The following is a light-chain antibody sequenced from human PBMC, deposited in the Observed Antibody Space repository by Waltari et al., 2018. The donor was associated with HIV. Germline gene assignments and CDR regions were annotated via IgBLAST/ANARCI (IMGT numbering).Light chain of an antibody. CDR1: QSVSDY. CDR2: DAS. V-gene: IGKV3-11*01. CDR3: QQRSKWPPPWT. Sequence: ESVSTQPPATLPLSPGDRATLFCRASQSVSDYLAWYQQNRGQAPRLLIYDASNRATGIPARFSGSGSGTDFTLTISSLEPEDFAVYYCQQRSKWPPPWTFGQGTKVEI. J-gene: IGKJ1*01.